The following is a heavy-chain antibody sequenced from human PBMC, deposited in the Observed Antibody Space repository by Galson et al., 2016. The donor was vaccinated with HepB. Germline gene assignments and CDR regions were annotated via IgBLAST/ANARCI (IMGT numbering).Heavy chain of an antibody. CDR1: GYTFTSYY. J-gene: IGHJ6*03. V-gene: IGHV1-2*02. D-gene: IGHD4-17*01. CDR2: INPNSGGR. Sequence: SVKVSCKASGYTFTSYYLHWVRQAPGQGLEWMGWINPNSGGRNYAPKFQGRVTMTRDTSITTAHMELTRLTFDDTALHYCARGNQMDYGQTYYFYFMDVWGKGTTVTVAS. CDR3: ARGNQMDYGQTYYFYFMDV.